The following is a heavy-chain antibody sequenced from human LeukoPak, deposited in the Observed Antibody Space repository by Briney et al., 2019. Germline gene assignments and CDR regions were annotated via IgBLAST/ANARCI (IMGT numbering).Heavy chain of an antibody. V-gene: IGHV4-39*01. D-gene: IGHD1-7*01. CDR1: GGSISSSSYY. J-gene: IGHJ2*01. CDR3: ARHCPGTKNWYFDL. Sequence: SSETLSLTCTVSGGSISSSSYYWGWIRQPPGKGLEWIGSIYYSGSTYYNPSLKSRVTISVDTSKNQFSLKLSSVTAADTAVYYRARHCPGTKNWYFDLWGRGTLVTVSS. CDR2: IYYSGST.